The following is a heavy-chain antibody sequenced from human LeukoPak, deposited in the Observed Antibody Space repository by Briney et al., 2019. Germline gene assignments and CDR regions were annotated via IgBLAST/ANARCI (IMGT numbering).Heavy chain of an antibody. J-gene: IGHJ2*01. CDR1: GFTFSSYA. CDR2: ISYDESNK. CDR3: ARDGPVYYDSSGYYLGYFDL. D-gene: IGHD3-22*01. V-gene: IGHV3-30-3*01. Sequence: GGSLRLSCAASGFTFSSYAMHWVRQAPGKGLEWVAVISYDESNKYYADSVKGRFTISRDNSKNTLYLQMNSLRAEDTAVYYCARDGPVYYDSSGYYLGYFDLWGRGTLVTVSS.